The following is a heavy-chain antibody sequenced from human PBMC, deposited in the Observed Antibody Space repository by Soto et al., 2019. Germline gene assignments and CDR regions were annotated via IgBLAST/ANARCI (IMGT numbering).Heavy chain of an antibody. CDR1: GFTFSSYA. D-gene: IGHD1-26*01. CDR3: ARRGSGSYYDY. J-gene: IGHJ4*02. CDR2: ISGSGDST. Sequence: EVQLLESGGGLVQPGGSLRLSCAASGFTFSSYAMRWVRQAPVKGLEWVSAISGSGDSTYYADSVKGRFTISRDNSKNTLYLQRTILRAEDTAVYYCARRGSGSYYDYWGQGTLVTVSS. V-gene: IGHV3-23*01.